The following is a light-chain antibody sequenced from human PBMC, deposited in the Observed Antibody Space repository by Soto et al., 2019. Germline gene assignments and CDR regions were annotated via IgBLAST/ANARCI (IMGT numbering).Light chain of an antibody. CDR1: HSVTSW. CDR3: QQYNSYSPPWT. V-gene: IGKV1-5*03. CDR2: KAS. J-gene: IGKJ1*01. Sequence: DIQMTQSPSTLSASVGDRVTITCRASHSVTSWLAWYQQKPGKAPKLLIYKASSLESGVPSRFSGSGAGTEFTLTISSLKPDDFATYYCQQYNSYSPPWTFGQGTKVEIK.